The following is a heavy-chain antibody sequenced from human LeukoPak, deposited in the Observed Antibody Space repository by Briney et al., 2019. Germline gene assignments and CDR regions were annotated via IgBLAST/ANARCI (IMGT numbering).Heavy chain of an antibody. V-gene: IGHV3-11*01. Sequence: GGSLRLSCAASGFTFSDYYISWIRQAPGKGLEWVSYISSSGSTIYYADSVKGRFTISRDNAKNSLYPQMNSLRAEDTAVYYCASVSTVTTYYYYGMDVWGQGTTLTVSS. CDR1: GFTFSDYY. CDR2: ISSSGSTI. J-gene: IGHJ6*02. CDR3: ASVSTVTTYYYYGMDV. D-gene: IGHD4-17*01.